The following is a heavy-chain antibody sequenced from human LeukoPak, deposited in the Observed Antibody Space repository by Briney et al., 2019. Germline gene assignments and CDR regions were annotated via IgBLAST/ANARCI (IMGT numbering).Heavy chain of an antibody. CDR1: GESFRGYY. J-gene: IGHJ5*02. V-gene: IGHV4-34*01. CDR3: AREEHCSSTSCYAGGFDP. CDR2: MYHSGRT. D-gene: IGHD2-2*01. Sequence: SETLSLTCAVYGESFRGYYWRWVRHPPGKGLEWVGEMYHSGRTNYNPSLKRRLTISVDTSKNQFSLKLSSVTAADTAVYYCAREEHCSSTSCYAGGFDPWGQGTLVTVSS.